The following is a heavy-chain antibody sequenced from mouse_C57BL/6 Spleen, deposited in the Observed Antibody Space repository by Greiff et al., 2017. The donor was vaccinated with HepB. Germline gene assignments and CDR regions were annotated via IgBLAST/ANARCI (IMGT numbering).Heavy chain of an antibody. CDR2: ISYDGSN. V-gene: IGHV3-6*01. J-gene: IGHJ4*01. Sequence: DVQLQESGPGLVKPSQSLSLTCSVTGYSITSGYYWNWIRQFPGNKLEWMGYISYDGSNNYNPSLKNRISITRDTSKNQFFMKLNSVTTEDTATYYCARGRGYYAMDYWGQGTSVTVSS. CDR1: GYSITSGYY. CDR3: ARGRGYYAMDY.